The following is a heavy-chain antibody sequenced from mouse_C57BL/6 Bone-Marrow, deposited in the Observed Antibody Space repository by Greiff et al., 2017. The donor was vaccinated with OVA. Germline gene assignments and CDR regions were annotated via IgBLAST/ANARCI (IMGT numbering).Heavy chain of an antibody. CDR3: ARGEDGYYVRYFDV. CDR2: IHPTSGST. D-gene: IGHD2-3*01. CDR1: GYTFTSYW. Sequence: VQLQQSGAELVKPGASVKLSCKASGYTFTSYWMHWVKQRPGQGLEWIGMIHPTSGSTNYNEKFKRKATLNVDKSSSTAYMQLSSLTSEDSAVYYCARGEDGYYVRYFDVWGTGTTVTVSS. J-gene: IGHJ1*03. V-gene: IGHV1-64*01.